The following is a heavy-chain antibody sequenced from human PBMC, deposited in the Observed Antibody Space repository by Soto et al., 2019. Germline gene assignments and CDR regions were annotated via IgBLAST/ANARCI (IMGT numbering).Heavy chain of an antibody. V-gene: IGHV3-43*01. D-gene: IGHD6-19*01. CDR1: GFTFDDYT. CDR2: ISWDGGST. Sequence: EVQLVESGGVVVQPGGSLRLSCAASGFTFDDYTMHWVRQAPGKGLEWVSLISWDGGSTYYADSVKGRFTISRDNSKNSLYLQMNSLRTEDTALYYCANDHSAVAGTLGMDVWGQGTTVTVSS. CDR3: ANDHSAVAGTLGMDV. J-gene: IGHJ6*02.